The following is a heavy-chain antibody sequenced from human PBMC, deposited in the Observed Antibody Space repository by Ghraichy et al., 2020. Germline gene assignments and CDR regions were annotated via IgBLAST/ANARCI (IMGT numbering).Heavy chain of an antibody. CDR2: ISYDGSNK. V-gene: IGHV3-30*04. CDR1: GFTFSSYA. J-gene: IGHJ6*02. CDR3: ARGSRFLEWLSEKETGNGMDV. Sequence: GGSLRLSCAASGFTFSSYAMHWVRQAPGKGLEWVAVISYDGSNKYYADSVKGRFTISRDNSKNTLYLQMNSLRAEDTAVYYCARGSRFLEWLSEKETGNGMDVWGQGTTVTVSS. D-gene: IGHD3-3*01.